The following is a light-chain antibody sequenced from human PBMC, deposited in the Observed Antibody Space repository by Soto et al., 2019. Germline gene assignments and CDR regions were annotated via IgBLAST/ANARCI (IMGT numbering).Light chain of an antibody. CDR1: SSDVGGYNH. CDR3: TSYASSSTYV. Sequence: QSVLTQPASVSGSPGQSITISCTGTSSDVGGYNHVSWYQQHPGKAPKLMIYDVSNRPSGVSNRFFGSKSDNTASLTISGLQAEDEADYYCTSYASSSTYVFGTGTKSPS. CDR2: DVS. V-gene: IGLV2-14*03. J-gene: IGLJ1*01.